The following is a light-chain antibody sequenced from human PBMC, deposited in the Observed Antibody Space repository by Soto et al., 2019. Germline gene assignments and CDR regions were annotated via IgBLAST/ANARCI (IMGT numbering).Light chain of an antibody. CDR2: TAS. V-gene: IGKV1-27*01. Sequence: DIQMTQSPSSLSASVGDRVTITCRASQGISNSLAWYQQKPGKVPKLLIYTASTLQSGVPPLCSGRGFRTDFTLTITSLQPEDVATYYCQEYNSSPLTFGGGTKVEIK. CDR1: QGISNS. CDR3: QEYNSSPLT. J-gene: IGKJ4*01.